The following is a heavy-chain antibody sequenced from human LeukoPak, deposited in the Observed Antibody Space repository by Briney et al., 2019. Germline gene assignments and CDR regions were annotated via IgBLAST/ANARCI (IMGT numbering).Heavy chain of an antibody. Sequence: GGSLRLSCAASGFTLSRDSMNWVRQAPGKGLEWISYISYDSGIRYYADSVRGRFTISRDNAKNSLYLQMHSLRAEDTAVYYCARDRSVRGYSYGFDAFDIWGQGTMVTVSS. J-gene: IGHJ3*02. CDR1: GFTLSRDS. V-gene: IGHV3-48*01. CDR3: ARDRSVRGYSYGFDAFDI. CDR2: ISYDSGIR. D-gene: IGHD5-18*01.